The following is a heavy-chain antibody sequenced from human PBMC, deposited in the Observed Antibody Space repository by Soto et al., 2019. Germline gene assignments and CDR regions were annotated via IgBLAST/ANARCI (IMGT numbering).Heavy chain of an antibody. D-gene: IGHD3-22*01. CDR1: GGTSSSYA. V-gene: IGHV1-69*13. CDR2: IIPIFGTA. Sequence: ASVKVSCKASGGTSSSYAISWVRQAPGQGLEWMGGIIPIFGTANYAQKFQGRVTITADESTSTAYMELSSLRSEDTAVYYCARSPYDSSGYSWFDPWGQGTLVTVSS. CDR3: ARSPYDSSGYSWFDP. J-gene: IGHJ5*02.